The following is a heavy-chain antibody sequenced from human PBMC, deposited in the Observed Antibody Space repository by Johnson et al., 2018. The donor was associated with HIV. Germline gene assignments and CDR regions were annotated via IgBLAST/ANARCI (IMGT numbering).Heavy chain of an antibody. CDR3: ASSSPRDAFDI. V-gene: IGHV3-11*01. J-gene: IGHJ3*02. Sequence: QVQPVESGGGLVKPGGSLRLSCSGSGFTFSDHYMSWVRQAPGKGLEWVSYISSSGSTIYYADSVKGRFTISRDNAKNSLYLQMNSLRAEDTALYYCASSSPRDAFDIWGQGTMVTVSS. CDR1: GFTFSDHY. CDR2: ISSSGSTI.